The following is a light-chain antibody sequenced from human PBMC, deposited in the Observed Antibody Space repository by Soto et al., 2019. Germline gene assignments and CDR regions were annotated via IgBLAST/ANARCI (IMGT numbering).Light chain of an antibody. CDR3: SSYTSSSTLEV. V-gene: IGLV2-14*01. CDR1: SSDVGGYNY. CDR2: EVS. Sequence: QAVVTQPASVSGSPGQSITISCTGTSSDVGGYNYVSWYQQYPGKAPKVMIYEVSNRPSGVSNRFSGSKSGNTASLTISGLQAEDEADYYCSSYTSSSTLEVFGGGTKLTVL. J-gene: IGLJ3*02.